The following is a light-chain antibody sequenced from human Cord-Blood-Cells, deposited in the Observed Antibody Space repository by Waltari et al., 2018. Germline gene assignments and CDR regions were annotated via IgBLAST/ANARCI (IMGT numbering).Light chain of an antibody. CDR1: QSVSSY. CDR2: DAS. V-gene: IGKV3-11*01. Sequence: EIVLTESPATPPLSPGDRATLSCRASQSVSSYLAWYQQKPGQAPRLLIYDASNRATGIPAWFSGSGSGTDFTLTTSSLEPEDFAVYYCQQRSNWLTFGGGTKVEIK. J-gene: IGKJ4*01. CDR3: QQRSNWLT.